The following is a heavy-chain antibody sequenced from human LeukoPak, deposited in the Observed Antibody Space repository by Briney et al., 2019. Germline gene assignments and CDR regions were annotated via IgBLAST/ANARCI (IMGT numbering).Heavy chain of an antibody. CDR2: IYYSGST. Sequence: SETLSLTCTVSGGSISSYYWSWIRQPPGKGLEWIGYIYYSGSTNYNPSLKSRVTISVDTSKNQFSLKLSSVTAADTAVYYCARGGNSEPYYFDYWGQGTLVTVSS. J-gene: IGHJ4*02. CDR1: GGSISSYY. CDR3: ARGGNSEPYYFDY. V-gene: IGHV4-59*01. D-gene: IGHD4-23*01.